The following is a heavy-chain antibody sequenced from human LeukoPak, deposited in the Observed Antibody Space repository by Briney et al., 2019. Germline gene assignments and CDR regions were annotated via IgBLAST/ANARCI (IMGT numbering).Heavy chain of an antibody. D-gene: IGHD1-26*01. Sequence: PGGSLRLSCAASGFTVSINYMSWVRQAPGKGLEWVSGINWNGGSTGYADSVKGRFTISRDNAKNSLYLQMNSLRAEDTALYYCARRTSFSGSFDYWGQGTLVTVSS. J-gene: IGHJ4*02. CDR3: ARRTSFSGSFDY. CDR2: INWNGGST. CDR1: GFTVSINY. V-gene: IGHV3-20*04.